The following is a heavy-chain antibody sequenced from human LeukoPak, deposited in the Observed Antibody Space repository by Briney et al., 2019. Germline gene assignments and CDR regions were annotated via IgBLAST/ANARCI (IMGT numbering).Heavy chain of an antibody. Sequence: ASVTVSCKASGYTFTGYYMHWVRQAPGQGLEWMGWINPNSGGTNYAQKFQGWVTMTRNTSISTAYMELSSLRSEDTAVYYCARGGHCSGGSCYSGWYYYYGMDVWGQGTTVTVSS. CDR1: GYTFTGYY. D-gene: IGHD2-15*01. V-gene: IGHV1-2*04. CDR2: INPNSGGT. CDR3: ARGGHCSGGSCYSGWYYYYGMDV. J-gene: IGHJ6*02.